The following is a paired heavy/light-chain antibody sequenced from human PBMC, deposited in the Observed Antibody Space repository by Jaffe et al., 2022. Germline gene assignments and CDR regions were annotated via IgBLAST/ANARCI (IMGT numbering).Light chain of an antibody. J-gene: IGLJ3*02. V-gene: IGLV3-21*04. Sequence: SYVLTQPPSVSVAPGKTARITCGGNNIGSKSVHWYQQKPGQAPVLVIYYDSDRPSGIPERFSGSNSGNTATLTISRVEAGDEADYYCQVWDSSSDHPNWVFGGGTKLTVL. CDR2: YDS. CDR3: QVWDSSSDHPNWV. CDR1: NIGSKS.
Heavy chain of an antibody. J-gene: IGHJ4*02. CDR2: IYSGGST. V-gene: IGHV3-66*02. CDR3: ARSPGLGELGTNIDYFDY. D-gene: IGHD3-16*01. CDR1: GFTVSSNY. Sequence: EVQLVESGGGLVQPGGSLRLSCAASGFTVSSNYMSWVRQAPGKGLEWVSVIYSGGSTYYADSVKGRFTISRDNSKNTLYLQMNSLRAEDTAVYYCARSPGLGELGTNIDYFDYWGQGTLVTVSS.